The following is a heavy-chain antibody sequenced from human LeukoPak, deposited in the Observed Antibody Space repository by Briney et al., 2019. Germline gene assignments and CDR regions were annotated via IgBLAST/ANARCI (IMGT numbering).Heavy chain of an antibody. D-gene: IGHD1-26*01. Sequence: SETLSLTCAVYGGSFSGYYWSWIRQPPGKGLEWIGEINHSGSTNYNPSLKSRVTISVDTSKNQFSLKLSSVTAADTAVYYCARRRYSGSYLWGFWGQGTLVTVSS. CDR2: INHSGST. CDR1: GGSFSGYY. CDR3: ARRRYSGSYLWGF. J-gene: IGHJ4*02. V-gene: IGHV4-34*01.